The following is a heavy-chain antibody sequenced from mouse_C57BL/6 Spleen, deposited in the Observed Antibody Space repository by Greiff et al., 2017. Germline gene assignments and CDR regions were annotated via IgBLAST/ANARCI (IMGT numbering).Heavy chain of an antibody. CDR1: GYSITSGYY. J-gene: IGHJ2*01. CDR2: ISYDGSN. D-gene: IGHD3-3*01. Sequence: EVKLQESGPGLVKPSQSLSLTCSVTGYSITSGYYWNWIRQFPGNKLEWMGYISYDGSNNYNPSLKNRISITRDTSKNQFFLKLNSVTTEDTATYYCARDGGDGYFDYWGQGTTLTVSS. CDR3: ARDGGDGYFDY. V-gene: IGHV3-6*01.